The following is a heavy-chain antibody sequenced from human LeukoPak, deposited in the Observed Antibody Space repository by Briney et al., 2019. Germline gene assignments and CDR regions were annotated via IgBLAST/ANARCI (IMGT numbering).Heavy chain of an antibody. CDR1: GGSISSDS. V-gene: IGHV4-4*07. CDR3: ARHTPYYYGSGGYRPFDN. D-gene: IGHD3-22*01. J-gene: IGHJ4*02. Sequence: SETLSLTCTVSGGSISSDSWSWIRQAAGERLEWIGRIDSSGYTNYNPSLKSRVTLSVDKSKNQFFLRLNSVTAADTAVYYCARHTPYYYGSGGYRPFDNWGQGILVTVSS. CDR2: IDSSGYT.